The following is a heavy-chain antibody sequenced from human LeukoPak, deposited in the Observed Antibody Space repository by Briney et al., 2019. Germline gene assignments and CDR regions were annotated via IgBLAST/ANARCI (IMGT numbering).Heavy chain of an antibody. V-gene: IGHV4-39*01. CDR1: GGSISSGDYY. D-gene: IGHD1-7*01. J-gene: IGHJ4*02. CDR3: ARQLGTPTTSVVDY. CDR2: IYSSGST. Sequence: PSETLSLTCTVSGGSISSGDYYWGWIRQSAGEGLEGIGNIYSSGSTYYNPSLKSRVTISMDTSENQFSLNLSSVTAADTAVYYCARQLGTPTTSVVDYWGQGTLVTVSS.